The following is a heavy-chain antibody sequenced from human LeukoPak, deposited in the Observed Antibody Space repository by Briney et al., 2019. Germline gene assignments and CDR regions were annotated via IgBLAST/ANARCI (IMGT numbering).Heavy chain of an antibody. CDR2: ISGSGGST. D-gene: IGHD2-2*01. CDR3: AKDPGYQVVYCFDY. J-gene: IGHJ4*02. Sequence: GESLRLSCAASGFTFSSYSMSWVRQAPGKGLEWVSGISGSGGSTDYADSVKGRFTISRDNSKNTLYLQMNSLRVEDTAVYYCAKDPGYQVVYCFDYWGQGTLVTVSS. V-gene: IGHV3-23*01. CDR1: GFTFSSYS.